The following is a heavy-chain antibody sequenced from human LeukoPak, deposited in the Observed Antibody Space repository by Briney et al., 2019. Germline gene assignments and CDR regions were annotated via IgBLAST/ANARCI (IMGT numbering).Heavy chain of an antibody. J-gene: IGHJ3*02. D-gene: IGHD5-18*01. Sequence: ASVKVSCKASGYSFTTYAMNWLRQAPGQGLEWMGWISAYNGNTNYAQKLQGRVTMTTDTSTSTAYMELRSLRSDDTAVYYCARDVRGMQLWPDAFDIWGQGTMVTVSS. CDR1: GYSFTTYA. CDR3: ARDVRGMQLWPDAFDI. CDR2: ISAYNGNT. V-gene: IGHV1-18*01.